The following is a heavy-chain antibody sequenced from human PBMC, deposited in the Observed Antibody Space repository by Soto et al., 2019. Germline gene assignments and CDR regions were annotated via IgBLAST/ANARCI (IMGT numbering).Heavy chain of an antibody. D-gene: IGHD3-22*01. J-gene: IGHJ4*02. CDR2: ISSSSSTI. CDR1: GFTFSSYS. V-gene: IGHV3-48*01. Sequence: EVQLVESGGGLVQPGGSLRLSCAASGFTFSSYSMNWVRQAPGKGLEWVSYISSSSSTIYYADSVKGRFTISRENSKTSLYLQMNSLRAEDSAVYYCARGAYYYDSSGLSYWGQGTLVTVSS. CDR3: ARGAYYYDSSGLSY.